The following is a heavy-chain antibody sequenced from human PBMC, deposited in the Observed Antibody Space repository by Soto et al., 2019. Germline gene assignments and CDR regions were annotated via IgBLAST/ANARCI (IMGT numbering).Heavy chain of an antibody. CDR3: QGGDF. D-gene: IGHD3-16*01. CDR1: CGSFRGYF. J-gene: IGHJ4*02. Sequence: SETLSLTCAVSCGSFRGYFWSWIRQSPDKGLEWIGEINDSGSTYYNPSFKSRLTISVDTSKSQISLTLTSVTAADSAVYYCQGGDFWGQGTRVTVSS. V-gene: IGHV4-34*01. CDR2: INDSGST.